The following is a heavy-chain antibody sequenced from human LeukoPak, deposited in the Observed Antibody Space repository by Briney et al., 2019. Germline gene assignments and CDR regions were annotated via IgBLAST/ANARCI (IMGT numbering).Heavy chain of an antibody. Sequence: GGSLRLSCAASGFTFSSYGMHWVRQAPGKGLEWVAVISYDGSNKYYADSVKGRFTISRDNSKNTLYLQMNSLRAEDTAVYYCAKREQKGYSSGWYAIDYWGQGTLVTVSS. D-gene: IGHD6-19*01. V-gene: IGHV3-30*18. CDR2: ISYDGSNK. J-gene: IGHJ4*02. CDR1: GFTFSSYG. CDR3: AKREQKGYSSGWYAIDY.